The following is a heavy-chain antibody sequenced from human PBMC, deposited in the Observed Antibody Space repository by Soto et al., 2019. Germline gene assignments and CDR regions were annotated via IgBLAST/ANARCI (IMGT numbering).Heavy chain of an antibody. Sequence: QVQLQQWGAGLLKPSETLSLTCAVYGGSFSGYYWSWIRQPPGKGLGWIGEINHSGSTNYNPSLQSRVSISVATCKNQYSLKLCPVTAADTAVYYCARGGCTNGVCYGIYYYYYYMDVWGKGTTVTVSS. CDR3: ARGGCTNGVCYGIYYYYYYMDV. CDR1: GGSFSGYY. J-gene: IGHJ6*03. D-gene: IGHD2-8*01. V-gene: IGHV4-34*01. CDR2: INHSGST.